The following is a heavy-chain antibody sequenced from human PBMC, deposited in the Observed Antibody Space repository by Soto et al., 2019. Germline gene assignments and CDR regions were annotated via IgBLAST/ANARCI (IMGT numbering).Heavy chain of an antibody. D-gene: IGHD2-15*01. J-gene: IGHJ4*02. Sequence: SETPSLNCPVSGGSMNSHLWSWIRQPAGKGLEWIGHVHISGLTTYNPSLRSRVTLSLDPPKNQLSLKLTSVTAADTAVYYCARINGGSPDFWGQGTLVTVSA. CDR2: VHISGLT. CDR1: GGSMNSHL. CDR3: ARINGGSPDF. V-gene: IGHV4-4*07.